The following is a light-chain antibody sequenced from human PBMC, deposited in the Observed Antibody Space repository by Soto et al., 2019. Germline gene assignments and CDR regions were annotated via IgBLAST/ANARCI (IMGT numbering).Light chain of an antibody. Sequence: QSVLTQPPSVSAAPGQKVSISCSGSSSNIGHNYVSWYQQFPGTAPKLLISDNDKRPSGIPDRFSGSKSGTSATLVITGLQTGDEADYHCGSWDTSLSAGVFGGGTQLTVL. CDR3: GSWDTSLSAGV. J-gene: IGLJ2*01. CDR1: SSNIGHNY. V-gene: IGLV1-51*01. CDR2: DND.